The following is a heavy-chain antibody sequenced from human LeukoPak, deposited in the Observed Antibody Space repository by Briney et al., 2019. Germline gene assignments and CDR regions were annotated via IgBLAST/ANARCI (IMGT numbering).Heavy chain of an antibody. Sequence: GGSLRLSCAASGFIFNSYSMNWVRQAPGKGLEWVSSISSSSSYIYYADSVKGRFTISRDNARNSLYLQMNSLRAEDTAVYYCASRYGSGSFDYWGQGTLVTVSS. V-gene: IGHV3-21*01. CDR1: GFIFNSYS. CDR3: ASRYGSGSFDY. D-gene: IGHD3-10*01. CDR2: ISSSSSYI. J-gene: IGHJ4*02.